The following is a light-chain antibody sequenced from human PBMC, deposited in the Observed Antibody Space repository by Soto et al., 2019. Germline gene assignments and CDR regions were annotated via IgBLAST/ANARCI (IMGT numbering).Light chain of an antibody. V-gene: IGKV1-5*01. CDR2: DAS. CDR3: QQYNSYPWT. J-gene: IGKJ1*01. Sequence: DIQMTQSPSTLSASVGDGVTITCRASQSISNRLAWYQQKPGEAPKYLIYDASTLDSGAPSRFSGSGSGTEFTLSISSLQPDDVATYYCQQYNSYPWTFGQGTKVEI. CDR1: QSISNR.